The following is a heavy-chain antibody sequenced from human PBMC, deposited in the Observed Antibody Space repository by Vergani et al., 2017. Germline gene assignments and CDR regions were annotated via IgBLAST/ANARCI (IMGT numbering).Heavy chain of an antibody. CDR3: AKEGGGYCSGGTCYPEY. D-gene: IGHD2-15*01. Sequence: QVQLVESGGGVVQPGGSLRLSCAASGFTFNSYGMHWVRQAPGKGLEWVASIRSDESRRYYGDSMEGPFTISRDNSKKTFYLQMKSLRPEDTAVYYCAKEGGGYCSGGTCYPEYWGQGTLVIVSS. CDR1: GFTFNSYG. V-gene: IGHV3-30*02. J-gene: IGHJ4*02. CDR2: IRSDESRR.